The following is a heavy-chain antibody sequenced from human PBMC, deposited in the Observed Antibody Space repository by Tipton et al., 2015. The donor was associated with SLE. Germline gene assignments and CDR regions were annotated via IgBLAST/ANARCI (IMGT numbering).Heavy chain of an antibody. CDR2: IYYSGST. CDR3: ARLIAVVGFDY. D-gene: IGHD6-19*01. J-gene: IGHJ4*02. V-gene: IGHV4-59*12. Sequence: TLSLTCTVSGGSISSYYWSWIRQPPGKGLEWIGYIYYSGSTNYNPSLKSRVTISVDKSKNQFSLKLSSVTAADTAVYYCARLIAVVGFDYWGQGTLVTVSS. CDR1: GGSISSYY.